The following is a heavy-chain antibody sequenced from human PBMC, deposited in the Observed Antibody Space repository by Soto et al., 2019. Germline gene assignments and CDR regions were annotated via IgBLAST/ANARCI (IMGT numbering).Heavy chain of an antibody. D-gene: IGHD4-17*01. CDR2: MNPNSGNT. CDR3: ARGYYGDYYYYYYMDV. Sequence: ASVKVSCQASGSTFPSLEINWVRQATGQGLEWMGWMNPNSGNTGYAQKFQGRVTMTRNTSISTAYMELSSLRSEDTAVYYCARGYYGDYYYYYYMDVWGKGTTVTVSS. CDR1: GSTFPSLE. J-gene: IGHJ6*03. V-gene: IGHV1-8*01.